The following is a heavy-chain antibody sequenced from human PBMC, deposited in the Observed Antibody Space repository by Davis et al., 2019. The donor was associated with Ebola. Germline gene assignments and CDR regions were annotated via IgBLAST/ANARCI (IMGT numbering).Heavy chain of an antibody. D-gene: IGHD6-6*01. J-gene: IGHJ4*02. CDR2: VGITDKT. CDR3: AKGWVRVAALLFDY. V-gene: IGHV3-23*01. CDR1: GFTFSSYA. Sequence: PGGSLRLSCAASGFTFSSYAMSWVRQAPGKGLEWVSSVGITDKTYYTESVKGRFTISRDNSKNTVFLQMNSLRAEDTAVYYCAKGWVRVAALLFDYWGQGTLVTVSS.